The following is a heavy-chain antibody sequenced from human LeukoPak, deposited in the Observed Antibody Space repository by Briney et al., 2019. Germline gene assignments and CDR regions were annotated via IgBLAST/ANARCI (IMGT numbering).Heavy chain of an antibody. D-gene: IGHD3-22*01. CDR1: RGTFSGDA. J-gene: IGHJ4*02. Sequence: SVKVSCKDSRGTFSGDAISCVRPAPGQGLEWMGGIIPIFGTANYAQKFQGRVTFTPDESTSTAYMELSSLRSEDTAVYYCATTYYDSSGYYLVYWGQGTLVTVFS. V-gene: IGHV1-69*13. CDR2: IIPIFGTA. CDR3: ATTYYDSSGYYLVY.